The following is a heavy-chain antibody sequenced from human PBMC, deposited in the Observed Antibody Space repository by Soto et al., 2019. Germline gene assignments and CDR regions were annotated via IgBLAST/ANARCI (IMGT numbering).Heavy chain of an antibody. CDR1: GFTFSSFA. Sequence: GGSLRLSCAASGFTFSSFALCWVRQAPGKGLEWVSAISGSGDDTDYADSVKGRFTISRDNSKNTLYLQMNSLRAKDTAVYYCAGPGYSSQDYWGQGALVTVSS. J-gene: IGHJ4*02. V-gene: IGHV3-23*01. D-gene: IGHD5-18*01. CDR3: AGPGYSSQDY. CDR2: ISGSGDDT.